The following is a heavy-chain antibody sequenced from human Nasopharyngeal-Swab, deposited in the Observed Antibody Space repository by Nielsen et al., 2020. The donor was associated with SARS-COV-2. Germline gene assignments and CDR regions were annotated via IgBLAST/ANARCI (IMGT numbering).Heavy chain of an antibody. CDR2: IYSSGNA. J-gene: IGHJ6*03. CDR3: TRDVNGYYDILTGFYRDYYYYMDV. CDR1: GGSISDGGYF. D-gene: IGHD3-9*01. Sequence: LRLSCTVSGGSISDGGYFWSWIRRPAGKGLEWIGRIYSSGNANYNPSLRGRVTMSVDTSSEQFSLTVNSVTAADTAVYYCTRDVNGYYDILTGFYRDYYYYMDVWGQGTLVTVSS. V-gene: IGHV4-61*02.